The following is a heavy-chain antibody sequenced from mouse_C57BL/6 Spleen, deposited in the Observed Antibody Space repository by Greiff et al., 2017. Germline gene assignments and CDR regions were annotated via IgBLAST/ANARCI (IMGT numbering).Heavy chain of an antibody. J-gene: IGHJ2*01. D-gene: IGHD1-1*02. CDR3: ASSQLWWVDY. V-gene: IGHV5-17*01. Sequence: DVKLVESGGGLVKPGGSLKLSCAASGFTFSDYGMHWVRQAPEKGLEWVAYISSGSSTIYYADTVKGRFTISRDNAKNTLFLQMTSLRSEDTAMYYCASSQLWWVDYWGQGTTLTVSS. CDR1: GFTFSDYG. CDR2: ISSGSSTI.